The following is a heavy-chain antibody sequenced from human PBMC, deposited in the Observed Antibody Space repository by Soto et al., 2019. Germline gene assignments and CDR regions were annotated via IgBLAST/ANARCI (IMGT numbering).Heavy chain of an antibody. J-gene: IGHJ5*01. V-gene: IGHV4-30-4*01. D-gene: IGHD3-22*01. CDR1: GGSISGDYY. Sequence: VQLQESGPRLVEPSQTLSLTCTVSGGSISGDYYWNWIRQAPGKGLEWIGYVYHTGSTYHNPYLKSRGSISVDTSNNQFSLKLSSVTAADTAVYFCAREPYDITGNRIDSWCQGIPVTVSS. CDR3: AREPYDITGNRIDS. CDR2: VYHTGST.